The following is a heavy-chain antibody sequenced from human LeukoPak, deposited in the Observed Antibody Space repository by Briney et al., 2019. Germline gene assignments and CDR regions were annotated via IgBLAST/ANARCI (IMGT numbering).Heavy chain of an antibody. V-gene: IGHV4-59*08. CDR3: ARHRRRGYDYGGFDY. D-gene: IGHD5-12*01. CDR2: IYYSGST. J-gene: IGHJ4*02. CDR1: GGSISSYY. Sequence: KPSETLSLTCTVSGGSISSYYWSWIRQPPGKGLEWIGYIYYSGSTNYNPSLKSRVTISVDTSKNQFSLKLSSVTAADTAVYYCARHRRRGYDYGGFDYWGQGTLVTVSS.